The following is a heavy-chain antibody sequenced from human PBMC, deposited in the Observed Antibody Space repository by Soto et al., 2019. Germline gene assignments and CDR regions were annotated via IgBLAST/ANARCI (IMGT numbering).Heavy chain of an antibody. J-gene: IGHJ4*02. V-gene: IGHV4-39*01. CDR1: CGSISSSTYY. CDR2: IYFGGST. CDR3: ARRGGPADF. Sequence: QLQLQESGPGLVKPSETLSLTCTVSCGSISSSTYYWGWIRQPPGKGLEWIGSIYFGGSTYYNPSPKSRVTISVDTSKRQFSLKLSSVTAADTAVYYCARRGGPADFWGQGTLVTVSS. D-gene: IGHD2-15*01.